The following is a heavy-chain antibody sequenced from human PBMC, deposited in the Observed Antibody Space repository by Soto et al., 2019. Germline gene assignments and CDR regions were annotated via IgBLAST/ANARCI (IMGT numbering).Heavy chain of an antibody. J-gene: IGHJ6*02. CDR2: FVTQVRTA. CDR1: GGTFGSYV. Sequence: QVHLMQSGADVKKPGSSVKVSCQASGGTFGSYVATWVRQAPGQGLEWMGGFVTQVRTANYAQKFQGRLSITVDKTTNTAYMELSRLTSEDTATYYCVILVVPGFGSYYGMDVWGQGTTVIVSS. CDR3: VILVVPGFGSYYGMDV. V-gene: IGHV1-69*06. D-gene: IGHD2-8*02.